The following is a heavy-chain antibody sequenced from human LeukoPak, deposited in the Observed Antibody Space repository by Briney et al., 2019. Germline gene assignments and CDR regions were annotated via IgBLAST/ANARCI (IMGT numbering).Heavy chain of an antibody. CDR3: ARATPGSGRHLYEDN. CDR2: INPSSGGT. J-gene: IGHJ4*02. V-gene: IGHV1-2*02. CDR1: GGTFSSYA. Sequence: GPSVKVSCKASGGTFSSYAISWVRQAPGQGLEWMGWINPSSGGTNYAQKFQGRVTMTRDTSITTAYMELSRLRSDDTAIYYCARATPGSGRHLYEDNWGQGTLVTVSS. D-gene: IGHD3-10*01.